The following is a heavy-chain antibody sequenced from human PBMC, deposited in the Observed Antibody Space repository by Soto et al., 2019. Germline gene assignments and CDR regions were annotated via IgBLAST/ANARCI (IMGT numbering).Heavy chain of an antibody. CDR3: ARPGGSGWFYFDS. CDR2: IYYSGST. J-gene: IGHJ4*02. V-gene: IGHV4-39*02. CDR1: GESISGTIYY. Sequence: SETLSLTCIVSGESISGTIYYWGWIRQPPGKGLELIGSIYYSGSTYYNPSLKSRVTISVDTSKNHFSLKLTSVTAADTAVYYCARPGGSGWFYFDSWGQGSQVTVSS. D-gene: IGHD6-13*01.